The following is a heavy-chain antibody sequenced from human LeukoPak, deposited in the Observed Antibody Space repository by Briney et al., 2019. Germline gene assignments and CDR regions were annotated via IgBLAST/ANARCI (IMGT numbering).Heavy chain of an antibody. CDR1: GYTLTELS. V-gene: IGHV1-69*04. CDR3: ARALTRLPVDY. J-gene: IGHJ4*02. CDR2: IIPILGIA. Sequence: SVKVSCKVSGYTLTELSMHWVRQAPGQGLEWMGRIIPILGIANYAQKFQGRVTITADKSTSTAYMELSSLRPEDTAVYYCARALTRLPVDYWGQGTLVTVSS. D-gene: IGHD4-11*01.